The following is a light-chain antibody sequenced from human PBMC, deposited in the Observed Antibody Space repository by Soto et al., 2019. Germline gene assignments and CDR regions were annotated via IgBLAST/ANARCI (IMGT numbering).Light chain of an antibody. J-gene: IGKJ1*01. CDR2: AAS. Sequence: DIQMTQSPSSLSASVGDRVTITCRASQSISGFLNWYQQKPGKAPKRLIYAASTLQSGVPSRFSGSGSGTEFTLTISSLQPEDVATYYCLQLNTYPWTFGQGTKVDIK. CDR1: QSISGF. CDR3: LQLNTYPWT. V-gene: IGKV1-17*01.